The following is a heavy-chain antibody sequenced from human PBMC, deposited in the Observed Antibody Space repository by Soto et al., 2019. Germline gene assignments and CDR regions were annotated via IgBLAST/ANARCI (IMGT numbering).Heavy chain of an antibody. CDR1: GGSFSGYY. V-gene: IGHV4-34*01. J-gene: IGHJ4*02. D-gene: IGHD5-12*01. CDR3: ANDPGYSLDY. Sequence: PSETLSLTCAVYGGSFSGYYWSWIRQPPGKGLEWIGEINHSGSTNYNPSLKSRVTISVDTSKNQFSLQLNSVTPEDAAVYYCANDPGYSLDYWGQGTQVTAPQ. CDR2: INHSGST.